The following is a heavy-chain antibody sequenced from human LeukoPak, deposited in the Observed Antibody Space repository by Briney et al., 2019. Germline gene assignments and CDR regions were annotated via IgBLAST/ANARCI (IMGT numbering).Heavy chain of an antibody. CDR1: GFTFSSYAM. D-gene: IGHD2-15*01. CDR2: IFHTGST. CDR3: ARDQTVRSWYFDS. J-gene: IGHJ4*02. Sequence: PGGSLRLSCAASGFTFSSYAMTWVRQAPGKGLEWIGEIFHTGSTDYNPSLTSRVTISVDKSKNQFSLKLAFVTAADTAVYYCARDQTVRSWYFDSWGQGTLVTVSS. V-gene: IGHV4-4*02.